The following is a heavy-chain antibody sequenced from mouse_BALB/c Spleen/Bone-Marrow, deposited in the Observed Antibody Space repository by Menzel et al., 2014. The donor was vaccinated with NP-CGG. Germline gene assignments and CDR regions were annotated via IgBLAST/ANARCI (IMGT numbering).Heavy chain of an antibody. V-gene: IGHV1-7*01. Sequence: QVQLQQSGAELAKPGASVKMSCKASGYTFTTYWMHWVKQRPGQGLEWIGYINPSTGYTEYNQKFKDKATLTADSSSSTAYMQLSSLTSEDSAVYYCANYGYDWGRGTTLTVSS. D-gene: IGHD1-2*01. CDR1: GYTFTTYW. J-gene: IGHJ2*01. CDR2: INPSTGYT. CDR3: ANYGYD.